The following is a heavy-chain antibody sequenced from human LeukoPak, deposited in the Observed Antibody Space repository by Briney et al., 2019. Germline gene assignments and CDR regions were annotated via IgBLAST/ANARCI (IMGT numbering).Heavy chain of an antibody. J-gene: IGHJ4*02. CDR1: GFIISSYW. Sequence: PTGGSLRLSCSASGFIISSYWMSWVRQAPGKGLEWVANVQPDGSGKYYVDSVKGRFTISRENAKNSLYLQMNSLRVEDTAVYYCVRWEGFWSEHYPDYWGQGTLVTVSS. CDR2: VQPDGSGK. V-gene: IGHV3-7*01. CDR3: VRWEGFWSEHYPDY. D-gene: IGHD3-3*01.